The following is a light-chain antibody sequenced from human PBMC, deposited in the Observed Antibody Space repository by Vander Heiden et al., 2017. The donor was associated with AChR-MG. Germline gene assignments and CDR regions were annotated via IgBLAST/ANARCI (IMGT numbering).Light chain of an antibody. Sequence: QSVLTQPPSVSAAPGRKVTIPCSGTNSNIGNNYVAWFQQFPRTAPKVLIADNTKRPSGIPDRFSGSKSGTSATLGITGLQTGDEADYYCGTWDDSLRAYVFGTGTKVTVL. V-gene: IGLV1-51*01. CDR1: NSNIGNNY. J-gene: IGLJ1*01. CDR3: GTWDDSLRAYV. CDR2: DNT.